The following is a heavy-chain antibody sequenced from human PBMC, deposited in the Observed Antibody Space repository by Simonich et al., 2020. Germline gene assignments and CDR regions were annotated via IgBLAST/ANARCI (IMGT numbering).Heavy chain of an antibody. D-gene: IGHD3-16*01. CDR2: INHSGST. CDR3: ARPLGIVWAFDT. V-gene: IGHV4-34*01. Sequence: QVQLQQWGAGLLKPSETLSLPCAVYGGSFSGYYWSWIRQPPGKGLEWIGEINHSGSTNYNPSLRSRFTISVDTSKNQFSLKLSSVTAADTAVYYCARPLGIVWAFDTLGQGTMVTVSS. CDR1: GGSFSGYY. J-gene: IGHJ3*02.